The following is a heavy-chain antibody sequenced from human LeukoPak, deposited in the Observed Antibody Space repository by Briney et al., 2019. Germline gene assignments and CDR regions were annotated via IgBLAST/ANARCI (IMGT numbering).Heavy chain of an antibody. CDR3: AKEPNSYSSGWYFQH. V-gene: IGHV3-30*18. Sequence: GGSLRLSCAASGFTFSHYGMQWVRQAPGKGLEWVAVISHDGSVTFYADSVEGRFTISRDNSKYTVDLQMYSLRAEDTAVYYCAKEPNSYSSGWYFQHWGQGTLVTVSS. CDR1: GFTFSHYG. CDR2: ISHDGSVT. J-gene: IGHJ1*01. D-gene: IGHD6-25*01.